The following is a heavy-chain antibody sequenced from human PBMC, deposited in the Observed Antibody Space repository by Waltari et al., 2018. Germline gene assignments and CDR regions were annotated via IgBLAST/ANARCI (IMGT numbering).Heavy chain of an antibody. V-gene: IGHV4-34*01. CDR1: GGPFCGSY. D-gene: IGHD3-16*01. CDR2: INHSGST. CDR3: AVRSYDYVWGSRFDY. Sequence: QVQLQQWGAGLLKPSETLSLPCAVYGGPFCGSYWSWIRQPPGKGLEWIGEINHSGSTNYNPSLKSRVTISVDTSKNQFSLKLSSVTAADTAVYYCAVRSYDYVWGSRFDYWGQGTLVTVSS. J-gene: IGHJ4*02.